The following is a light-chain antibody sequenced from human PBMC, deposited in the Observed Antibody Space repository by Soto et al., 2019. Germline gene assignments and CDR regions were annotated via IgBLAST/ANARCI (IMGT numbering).Light chain of an antibody. CDR1: QSVSIY. J-gene: IGKJ5*01. CDR2: DAS. CDR3: QQRSNWHPKIT. V-gene: IGKV3-11*01. Sequence: EIVLAQSPATLSLSPGERATLSCRASQSVSIYLAWYQQKPGQAPRLLIYDASNRATGIPARFSGSGSGTDSTLTISSLEPEDFAVYYCQQRSNWHPKITFGQGTRLEIK.